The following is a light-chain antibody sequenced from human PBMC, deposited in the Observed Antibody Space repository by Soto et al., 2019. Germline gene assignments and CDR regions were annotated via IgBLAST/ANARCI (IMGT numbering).Light chain of an antibody. J-gene: IGKJ2*01. Sequence: DIQMTQSPSSLSASVGDRVTITCRASQSISSYLNWYQQKPGKAPKLLIYAASSLQSGVPSRFSGSGSGTDFTLTISSLRPEDFATYYCQQYDHPPYTFGQGTKVDIK. CDR3: QQYDHPPYT. CDR2: AAS. CDR1: QSISSY. V-gene: IGKV1-39*01.